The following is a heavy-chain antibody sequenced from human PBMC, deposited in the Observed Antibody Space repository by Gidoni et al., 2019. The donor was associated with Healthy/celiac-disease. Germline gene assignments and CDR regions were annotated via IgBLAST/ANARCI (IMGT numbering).Heavy chain of an antibody. D-gene: IGHD6-19*01. Sequence: EVQLLDSGGGLVQPGGSLRLSCAAFGFHFSSYAMSWVRPAPGKGLEWVSAISGSGGSTYYADSVKGRFTISRDNSKNTLYLQMNSLRAEDTAVYYCAKGKAVAGPGYADYWGQGTLVTVSS. CDR3: AKGKAVAGPGYADY. V-gene: IGHV3-23*01. CDR1: GFHFSSYA. J-gene: IGHJ4*02. CDR2: ISGSGGST.